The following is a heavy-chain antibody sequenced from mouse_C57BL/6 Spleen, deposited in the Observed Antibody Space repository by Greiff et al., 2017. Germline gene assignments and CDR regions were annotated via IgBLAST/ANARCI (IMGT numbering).Heavy chain of an antibody. CDR1: GYTFTSYW. CDR3: ARKVYYGNYVGNFDY. J-gene: IGHJ2*01. V-gene: IGHV1-50*01. Sequence: QVQLQQPGAELVQPGASVKLSCKASGYTFTSYWMQWVKQRPGQGLEWIGEIDPSDSYTNYNQKFKGKATLTVDTSSSKAYMPLSSLTSEDSAVYYCARKVYYGNYVGNFDYWGQGTTLTVSS. D-gene: IGHD2-1*01. CDR2: IDPSDSYT.